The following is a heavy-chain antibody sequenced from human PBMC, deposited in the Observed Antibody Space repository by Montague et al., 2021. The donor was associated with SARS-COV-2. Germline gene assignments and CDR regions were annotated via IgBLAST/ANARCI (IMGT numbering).Heavy chain of an antibody. CDR2: ISSSGSTI. Sequence: SLRLSCAASGFTFNSYEMNWVRQAPGKGLEWVSYISSSGSTIYYSDSVXGRFTISRDNAKNSLYLQMNSLRAEDTAVYYCARDRWYSSSSGSDYWGQGTLVTVSS. V-gene: IGHV3-48*03. CDR3: ARDRWYSSSSGSDY. CDR1: GFTFNSYE. J-gene: IGHJ4*02. D-gene: IGHD6-6*01.